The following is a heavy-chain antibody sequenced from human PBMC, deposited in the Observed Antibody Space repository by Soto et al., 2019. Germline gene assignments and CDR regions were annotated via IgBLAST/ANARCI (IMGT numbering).Heavy chain of an antibody. CDR1: GYSFTSYW. CDR2: IYPGDSDT. V-gene: IGHV5-51*01. Sequence: PGESLEIYCKGSGYSFTSYWIDWVRQMPGKGLEGMGIIYPGDSDTRYSPSFQGQVTISRDDSKSIASLQMNSLKTEDTAVYYCTRCPSNSCGYYYYGMDVWGQGTPVTVSS. D-gene: IGHD6-13*01. J-gene: IGHJ6*02. CDR3: TRCPSNSCGYYYYGMDV.